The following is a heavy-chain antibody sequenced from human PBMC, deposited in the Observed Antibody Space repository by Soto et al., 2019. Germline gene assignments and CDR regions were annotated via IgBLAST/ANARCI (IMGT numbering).Heavy chain of an antibody. CDR3: AHTLVAGVGYYFDY. Sequence: QITLKESGPTLVKPTQTLTLTCTFSGFSLSTTRVGVGWIRQPPGKALEWLALIYWDDDKRYSPFLKSRLTITKDTSKNRVVLTMTNMDPMDTATYFCAHTLVAGVGYYFDYWGQGTLFTVSS. J-gene: IGHJ4*02. CDR1: GFSLSTTRVG. V-gene: IGHV2-5*02. CDR2: IYWDDDK. D-gene: IGHD6-19*01.